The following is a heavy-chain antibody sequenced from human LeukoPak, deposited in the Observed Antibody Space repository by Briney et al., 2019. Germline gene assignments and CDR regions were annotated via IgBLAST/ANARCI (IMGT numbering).Heavy chain of an antibody. J-gene: IGHJ5*02. CDR1: GGTFSSYA. D-gene: IGHD2-2*01. Sequence: SVKVSCKASGGTFSSYAISWVRQAPGQGLEWMGRIIPILGIANYARKFQGRVTITADKSTSTAYMELSSLRSEDTAVYYCARDECERSSTSCYADLTPWGQGTLVTVSS. CDR2: IIPILGIA. CDR3: ARDECERSSTSCYADLTP. V-gene: IGHV1-69*04.